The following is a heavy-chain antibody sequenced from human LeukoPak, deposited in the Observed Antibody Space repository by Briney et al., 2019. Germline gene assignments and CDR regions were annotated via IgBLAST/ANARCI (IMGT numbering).Heavy chain of an antibody. Sequence: GGSLRLSCAASGFTFSSYSMNWVRQAPGKRLEWVSSISSSSSYIYYADSVKGRFTISRDNAKNSLYLQMNSLRAEDTAVYYCARWSSTSFSLFDYWGQGTLVTVPS. V-gene: IGHV3-21*01. CDR1: GFTFSSYS. CDR3: ARWSSTSFSLFDY. D-gene: IGHD2-2*01. J-gene: IGHJ4*02. CDR2: ISSSSSYI.